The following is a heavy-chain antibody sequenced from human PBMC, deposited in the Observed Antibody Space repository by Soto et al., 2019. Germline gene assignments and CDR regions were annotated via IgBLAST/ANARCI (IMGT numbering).Heavy chain of an antibody. CDR1: GYIFTGNY. J-gene: IGHJ4*02. Sequence: ASVKVSCKASGYIFTGNYMHWVRQAPGQGLEYMGWINPNNGATNYAQNFQGRVTMTWDTSISTAYMEVRRLRSDDTAVYYCAPHYPDSSGCFDHWGQGTLVTVSS. CDR2: INPNNGAT. V-gene: IGHV1-2*02. D-gene: IGHD3-22*01. CDR3: APHYPDSSGCFDH.